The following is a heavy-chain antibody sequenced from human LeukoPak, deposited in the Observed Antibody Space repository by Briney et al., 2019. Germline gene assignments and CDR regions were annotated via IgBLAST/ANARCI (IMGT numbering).Heavy chain of an antibody. J-gene: IGHJ6*03. D-gene: IGHD5-18*01. CDR2: IRYDGSNK. Sequence: GGSLRLSCAASGFTFSSYGMHWVRQAPGKGLEWVAFIRYDGSNKYYADSVKGRFTISRDNAKNSLYLQMDSLRAEDTAVCYCARGGYSYGFSYYYYMDVWGKGTTVTISS. CDR3: ARGGYSYGFSYYYYMDV. CDR1: GFTFSSYG. V-gene: IGHV3-30*02.